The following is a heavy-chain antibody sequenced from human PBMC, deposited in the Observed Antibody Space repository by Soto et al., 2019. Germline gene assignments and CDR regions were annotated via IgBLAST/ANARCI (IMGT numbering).Heavy chain of an antibody. CDR3: ARGGRPYDILTGVYYYYYGMDV. CDR1: GGTFSSYA. Sequence: ASVKVSCKASGGTFSSYAISWVRQAPGQGLEWMGGIIPIFGTANYAQKFQGRVTITADESTSTAYMELSSLRSEDTAVYYCARGGRPYDILTGVYYYYYGMDVWGQGTTVTVSS. V-gene: IGHV1-69*13. D-gene: IGHD3-9*01. J-gene: IGHJ6*02. CDR2: IIPIFGTA.